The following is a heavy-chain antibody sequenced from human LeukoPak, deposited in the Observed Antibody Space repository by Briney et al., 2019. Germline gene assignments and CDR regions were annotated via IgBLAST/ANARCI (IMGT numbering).Heavy chain of an antibody. D-gene: IGHD4-17*01. J-gene: IGHJ6*02. Sequence: PGGSLRLSCAASGFTFSDYYMSWIRQAPGKGLEWVSYISSSGSTIYYADSVKGRFTISRDSAKNSLYLQMNSLRAEDTAVYHCARDYYGDYAYYGMDVWGQGTTVTVSS. V-gene: IGHV3-11*01. CDR3: ARDYYGDYAYYGMDV. CDR2: ISSSGSTI. CDR1: GFTFSDYY.